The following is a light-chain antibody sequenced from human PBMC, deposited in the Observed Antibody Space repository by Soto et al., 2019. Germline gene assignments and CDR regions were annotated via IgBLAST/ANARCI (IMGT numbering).Light chain of an antibody. Sequence: DLQMTQSPSSLSASVGDRVTITCRASQNINNYLNWYQQKPGKAPKFLMYAASSLQSGVPSRFSGSGSGTDFTLTINGLQPEDFATYYCQQCYSTPLTFGGGTKVEIK. CDR2: AAS. V-gene: IGKV1-39*01. CDR1: QNINNY. J-gene: IGKJ4*01. CDR3: QQCYSTPLT.